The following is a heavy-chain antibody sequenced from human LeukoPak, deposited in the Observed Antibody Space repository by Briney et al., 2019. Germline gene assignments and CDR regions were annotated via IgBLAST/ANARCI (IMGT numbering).Heavy chain of an antibody. CDR1: GFTFSSYA. V-gene: IGHV3-30-3*01. CDR2: ISYDGSNK. D-gene: IGHD3-22*01. Sequence: GRSLRLSCAASGFTFSSYAMHWVRQAPGKGLEWVAVISYDGSNKYYAVSVKGRFTISRDNSKNTLYLQMNSLRAEDTAVYYCARDMVLYYDSSGDDAFDIWGQGTMVTVSS. CDR3: ARDMVLYYDSSGDDAFDI. J-gene: IGHJ3*02.